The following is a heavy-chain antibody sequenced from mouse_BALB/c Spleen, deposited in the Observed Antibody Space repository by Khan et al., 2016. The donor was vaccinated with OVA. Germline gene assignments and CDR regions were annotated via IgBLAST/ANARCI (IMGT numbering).Heavy chain of an antibody. CDR2: IWAGGST. V-gene: IGHV2-9*02. CDR1: GFSLTSYG. D-gene: IGHD1-3*01. CDR3: ARLEDI. J-gene: IGHJ2*01. Sequence: VQLQESGPGLVAPSQSLSITCTVSGFSLTSYGVHWVRQPPGKGLEWLGVIWAGGSTHYNSTLMSRLSISKDNSKSHVYLKVADLHTADTAMYYCARLEDIWGQGTTLTVSS.